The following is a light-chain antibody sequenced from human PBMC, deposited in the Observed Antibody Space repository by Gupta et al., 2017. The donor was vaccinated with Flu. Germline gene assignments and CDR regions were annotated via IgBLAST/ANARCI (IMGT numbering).Light chain of an antibody. CDR3: AAWDDRLNGYV. CDR1: SSNIGSNT. J-gene: IGLJ1*01. Sequence: SVLTQPPSASGPPGQRVTISCSGGSSNIGSNTVNWYQHLPETAPKLLIFSDDQRPSGVPNRFSGSKSGTSASLAITGLQPEDEGDYYCAAWDDRLNGYVFGTGTKVTV. CDR2: SDD. V-gene: IGLV1-44*01.